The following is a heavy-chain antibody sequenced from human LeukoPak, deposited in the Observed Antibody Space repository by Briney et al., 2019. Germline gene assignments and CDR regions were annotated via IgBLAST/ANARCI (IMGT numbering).Heavy chain of an antibody. CDR1: GFTFSGSV. J-gene: IGHJ6*02. CDR2: IRSKDNNGAT. CDR3: TRHVKPYYYYAMDV. V-gene: IGHV3-73*01. Sequence: GGSLRLSCAASGFTFSGSVIHWVRQASGKGLEWVGRIRSKDNNGATAYAASVKGRFTISRDDSKNTAYLQMNSLKTEDTAMYYCTRHVKPYYYYAMDVWGQGTTVTVS.